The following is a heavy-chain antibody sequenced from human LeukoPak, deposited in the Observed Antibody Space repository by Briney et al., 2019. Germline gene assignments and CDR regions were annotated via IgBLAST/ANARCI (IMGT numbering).Heavy chain of an antibody. CDR3: AREGGAAAGTSHDAFDI. CDR2: IYTSGST. J-gene: IGHJ3*02. Sequence: KPSETLSLTCTVSGGSISSYYWSWIRQPAGKGLEWIGRIYTSGSTNYNPSLKSRVTMSVDTSKNQFSLKLSSVTAADTAVYYCAREGGAAAGTSHDAFDIWGQGTMVTVSS. D-gene: IGHD6-13*01. CDR1: GGSISSYY. V-gene: IGHV4-4*07.